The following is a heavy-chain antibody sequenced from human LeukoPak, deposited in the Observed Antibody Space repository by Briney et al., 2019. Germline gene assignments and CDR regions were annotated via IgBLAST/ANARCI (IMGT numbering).Heavy chain of an antibody. CDR2: IYYSGST. D-gene: IGHD3-10*01. Sequence: PSETLSLTCTVSGGSISSYYWSWIRQPPGKGLEWMGYIYYSGSTNYNPSLKSRVTISVDTSKNQLSLKLSSVTAADTAFYYCARGHDYYYSGRQSWFDPSSQGTLVTVSS. V-gene: IGHV4-59*01. CDR1: GGSISSYY. CDR3: ARGHDYYYSGRQSWFDP. J-gene: IGHJ5*02.